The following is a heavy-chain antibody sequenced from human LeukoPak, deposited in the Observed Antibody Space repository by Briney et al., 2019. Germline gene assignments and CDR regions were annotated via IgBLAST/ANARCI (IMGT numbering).Heavy chain of an antibody. CDR3: ALLEWSWDY. CDR1: GFTFSSYG. CDR2: MRYDGSNK. J-gene: IGHJ4*02. Sequence: GGSLRLSFAASGFTFSSYGMHWFRQAPGKGLEWVAFMRYDGSNKYYADSVKGRFTISRDNSKNTLYLQMNSLRAEDTAVYYCALLEWSWDYWGQGTLVTVSS. D-gene: IGHD3-3*01. V-gene: IGHV3-30*02.